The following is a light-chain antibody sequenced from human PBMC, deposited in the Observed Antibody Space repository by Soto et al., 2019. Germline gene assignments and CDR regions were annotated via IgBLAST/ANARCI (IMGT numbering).Light chain of an antibody. J-gene: IGKJ1*01. Sequence: EIVMTQSPATLSLSPGERATLSCRASQSVSTNLAWYQQKPGQAPRLLIYGASFRATGFPARFSGSGSGTDFILTIDSLQSEDFAVYYCQQYGQWPTVGHGTKVEIK. CDR2: GAS. CDR1: QSVSTN. V-gene: IGKV3-15*01. CDR3: QQYGQWPT.